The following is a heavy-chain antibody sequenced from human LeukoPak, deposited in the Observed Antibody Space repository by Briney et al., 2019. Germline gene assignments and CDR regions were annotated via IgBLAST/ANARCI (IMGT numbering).Heavy chain of an antibody. V-gene: IGHV4-39*01. CDR2: ISHTGTT. J-gene: IGHJ4*02. CDR1: GGSITISDYY. CDR3: ATREHHVLRSPGDY. Sequence: SETLSLTCTVSGGSITISDYYWGWIRLPPGKGLEWIGTISHTGTTYYNPSLQSRVTISVDKSKNQFSLKLSSVTAADTAVYYCATREHHVLRSPGDYWGQGTLVTVSS. D-gene: IGHD4-17*01.